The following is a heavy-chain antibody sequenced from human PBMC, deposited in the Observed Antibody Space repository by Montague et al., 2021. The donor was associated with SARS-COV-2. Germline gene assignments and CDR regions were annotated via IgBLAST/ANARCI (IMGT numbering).Heavy chain of an antibody. CDR2: INTSGST. CDR3: ARDSSIYYYGSGSYYASFDY. D-gene: IGHD3-10*01. CDR1: GGSISSYY. V-gene: IGHV4-4*07. J-gene: IGHJ4*02. Sequence: SETLSLTCTVSGGSISSYYWSWIRQAAGKGLQWIGRINTSGSTNYNPSLKSRLTMSVETSKTQFSLRLSSVTAADTAVYYCARDSSIYYYGSGSYYASFDYWGRGTLVTVPS.